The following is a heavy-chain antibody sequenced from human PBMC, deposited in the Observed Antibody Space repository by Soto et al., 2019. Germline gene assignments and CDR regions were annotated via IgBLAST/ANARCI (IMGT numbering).Heavy chain of an antibody. CDR1: GGSISSGDYY. CDR3: ARALYREQLFPRHIRYYGMDV. J-gene: IGHJ6*02. CDR2: ISYSGST. D-gene: IGHD6-6*01. Sequence: SETLSLTCTVSGGSISSGDYYWSWIRQPPGTGLEWIGYISYSGSTFYSPSLESRLTMSLDTSKNQFSVRLSSVTAADTAVYYCARALYREQLFPRHIRYYGMDVWGQGTTVTVSS. V-gene: IGHV4-30-4*01.